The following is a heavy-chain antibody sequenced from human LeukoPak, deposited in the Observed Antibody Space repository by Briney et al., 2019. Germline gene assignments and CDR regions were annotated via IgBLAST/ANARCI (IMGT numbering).Heavy chain of an antibody. J-gene: IGHJ4*02. V-gene: IGHV4-34*01. CDR3: ARGQRTTITD. Sequence: SETLSLTCAVYGGSFSAYYWSWIRQPPGKGLEWIGEINHSGSTNYNPSLKSRVAISVDTSRNQFSLRLSSVTAADTAVYYCARGQRTTITDWGQGTLVTVSS. CDR2: INHSGST. D-gene: IGHD2/OR15-2a*01. CDR1: GGSFSAYY.